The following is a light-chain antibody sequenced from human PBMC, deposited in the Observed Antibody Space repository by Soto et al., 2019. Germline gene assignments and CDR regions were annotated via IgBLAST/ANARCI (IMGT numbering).Light chain of an antibody. CDR3: GTWDNSLNAYV. V-gene: IGLV1-51*01. J-gene: IGLJ1*01. CDR1: SSNIGNNY. CDR2: DND. Sequence: QSVLTQPPSVSAAPGQRVSISCSGSSSNIGNNYVSWYQQLPGTAPKLLIYDNDKRPSGIPDRFSDSKSGTSATLGITGLQTGDEADYCCGTWDNSLNAYVFGAGTKVTVL.